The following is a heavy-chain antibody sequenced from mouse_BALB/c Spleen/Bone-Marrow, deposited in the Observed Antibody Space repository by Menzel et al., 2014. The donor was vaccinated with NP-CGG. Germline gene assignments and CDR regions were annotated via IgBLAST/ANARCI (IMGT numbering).Heavy chain of an antibody. CDR2: IRSKSNNYAT. D-gene: IGHD2-1*01. CDR3: VRPSYGNYGGFAY. Sequence: EVQRVESGGGLVQPKGSLKLSCAASGFTFNTYAMNWVRQAPGKGLEWVARIRSKSNNYATYYADSVKDRFTISRDDSQSMLYPQMNNLKTEDTAMYYCVRPSYGNYGGFAYWGQGTLVTVSA. CDR1: GFTFNTYA. J-gene: IGHJ3*01. V-gene: IGHV10-1*02.